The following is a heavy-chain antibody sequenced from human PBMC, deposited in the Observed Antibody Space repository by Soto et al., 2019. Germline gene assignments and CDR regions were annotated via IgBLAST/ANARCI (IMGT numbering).Heavy chain of an antibody. J-gene: IGHJ6*03. Sequence: GESLKISCKGSGKSFTNFWIGWVRQVPGKGLEWMGLIYPGDSDTRHSPSFQGQVTISADKSISTAYLQWSSLKASDTAMYYCARLGEDTLTLYYYYYIDGWGKGTTVTVSS. D-gene: IGHD3-16*01. CDR3: ARLGEDTLTLYYYYYIDG. CDR1: GKSFTNFW. V-gene: IGHV5-51*01. CDR2: IYPGDSDT.